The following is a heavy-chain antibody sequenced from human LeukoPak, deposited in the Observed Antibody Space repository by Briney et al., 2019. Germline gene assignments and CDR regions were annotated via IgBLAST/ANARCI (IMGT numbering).Heavy chain of an antibody. CDR3: ARDPGLMDVRGAFDI. Sequence: PGGSLRLSCAASGFTVSSNYMSWVRQAPGKGLEWVSVIYSGGGTYYADSVKGRFTISRDNSKNTLYLQMNSLRAEDTAVYYCARDPGLMDVRGAFDIWGQGTMVTVSS. J-gene: IGHJ3*02. V-gene: IGHV3-53*01. CDR2: IYSGGGT. CDR1: GFTVSSNY. D-gene: IGHD2-8*01.